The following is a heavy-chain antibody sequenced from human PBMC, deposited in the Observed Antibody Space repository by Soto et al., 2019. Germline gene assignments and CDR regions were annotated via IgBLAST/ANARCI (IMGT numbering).Heavy chain of an antibody. CDR3: ARDRDWNYDTDYYYGMDV. CDR1: GGTFSSYA. V-gene: IGHV1-69*13. Sequence: SVKVSCKASGGTFSSYAISWVRQAPGQGLEWMGGIIPIFGTADYAQKFQGRVTITADESTSTAYMELSSLRSEDTAVYYCARDRDWNYDTDYYYGMDVWGQGTTVTVSS. J-gene: IGHJ6*02. D-gene: IGHD1-7*01. CDR2: IIPIFGTA.